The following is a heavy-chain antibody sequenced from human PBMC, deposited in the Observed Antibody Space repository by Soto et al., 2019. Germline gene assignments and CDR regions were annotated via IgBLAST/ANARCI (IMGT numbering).Heavy chain of an antibody. V-gene: IGHV3-72*01. CDR2: CRNKAYSHTT. D-gene: IGHD4-17*01. Sequence: VGSRRLSCAASGCTFSDHHMDGVRQAPGEGLEWVARCRNKAYSHTTEYAASVKGRFTISRDDSKSSLDLQMDSLRADDTAVYYSTSNRGEYRYLDYWGKGALVTVSS. CDR1: GCTFSDHH. CDR3: TSNRGEYRYLDY. J-gene: IGHJ4*02.